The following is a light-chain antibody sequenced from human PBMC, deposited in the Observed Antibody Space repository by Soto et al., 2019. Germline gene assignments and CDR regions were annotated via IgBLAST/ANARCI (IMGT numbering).Light chain of an antibody. J-gene: IGLJ1*01. CDR3: SSYTNTDTYV. V-gene: IGLV2-14*01. CDR1: GSDVGCYNY. CDR2: DVN. Sequence: QSALTQPASVSGSPGQSITISCTGTGSDVGCYNYVSWFQQYPGKAPKLMIYDVNTRPSGVSNRFSGSKSGNTASLTISGLQAEDEEDYYCSSYTNTDTYVFGTGTKVTVL.